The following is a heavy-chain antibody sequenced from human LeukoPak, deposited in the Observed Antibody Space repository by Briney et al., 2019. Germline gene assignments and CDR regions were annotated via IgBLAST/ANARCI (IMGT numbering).Heavy chain of an antibody. Sequence: ASVKVSCKASGYTFTCYYMHWVRQAPGQGLEWMGWINPNSGGTNYAQKFQGRVTMTRDTPISTAYMELSRLRSDDTAVYYCARETYYYDSSGYNSAKIFDYWGQGTLVTVSS. J-gene: IGHJ4*02. V-gene: IGHV1-2*02. CDR1: GYTFTCYY. D-gene: IGHD3-22*01. CDR2: INPNSGGT. CDR3: ARETYYYDSSGYNSAKIFDY.